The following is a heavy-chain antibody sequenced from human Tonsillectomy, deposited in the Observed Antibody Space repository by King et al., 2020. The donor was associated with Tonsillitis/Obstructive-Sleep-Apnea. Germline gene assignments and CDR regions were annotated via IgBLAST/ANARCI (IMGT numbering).Heavy chain of an antibody. Sequence: QLQESGSGLVQPSQTLSLTCAVSGGSISSGDYSWSWIRQPPGKGLEWIGYIYYSGSTYYNPSLKSRVTISVDRSKNQFSLKLSSVTAADTAVYYCARGSDEDYAVDVWGPGTTVTVSS. J-gene: IGHJ6*02. CDR2: IYYSGST. CDR3: ARGSDEDYAVDV. D-gene: IGHD2-15*01. V-gene: IGHV4-30-2*01. CDR1: GGSISSGDYS.